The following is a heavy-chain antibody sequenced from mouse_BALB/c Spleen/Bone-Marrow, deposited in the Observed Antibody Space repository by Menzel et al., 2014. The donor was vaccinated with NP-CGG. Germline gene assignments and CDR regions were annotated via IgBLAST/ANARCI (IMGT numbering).Heavy chain of an antibody. V-gene: IGHV14-3*02. Sequence: EVKLMESGAELVKPGASVKLSCTASGFNIKDTYMHWVKQRPEQGLEWIGRIDPANGNTKYDPKFQGKATITVDTSSNTAYLQLSSLTSEDTAVYYCANYDYGWYFDVWGAGTTVTVSS. J-gene: IGHJ1*01. CDR1: GFNIKDTY. D-gene: IGHD2-4*01. CDR3: ANYDYGWYFDV. CDR2: IDPANGNT.